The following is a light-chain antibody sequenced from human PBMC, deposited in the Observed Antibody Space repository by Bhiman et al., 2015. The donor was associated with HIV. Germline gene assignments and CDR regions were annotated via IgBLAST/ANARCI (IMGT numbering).Light chain of an antibody. CDR1: SSDVGGYNH. CDR3: CSYRGIYTSYV. J-gene: IGLJ1*01. V-gene: IGLV2-14*03. CDR2: DVS. Sequence: QSALTQPASVSGSPGQSITISCTGTSSDVGGYNHVSWYQQHPGKAPRLMIYDVSNRPSGISNRFSGSKSDNTASLTISGLQADDEADYFCCSYRGIYTSYVFGTGTKVTVL.